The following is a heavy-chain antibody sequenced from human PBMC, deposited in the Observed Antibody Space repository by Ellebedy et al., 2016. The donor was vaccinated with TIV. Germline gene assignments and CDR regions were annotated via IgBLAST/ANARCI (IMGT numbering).Heavy chain of an antibody. Sequence: GESLKISCAASGFTFSDYYMSWIRQAPGKGLEWVSYISSSGSTIYYADSVKGRFTISRDNAKNSLYLQMNSLRAEDTVVYYCARGSNYYYGMDVWGQGTTVTVSS. V-gene: IGHV3-11*04. CDR3: ARGSNYYYGMDV. CDR1: GFTFSDYY. J-gene: IGHJ6*02. CDR2: ISSSGSTI.